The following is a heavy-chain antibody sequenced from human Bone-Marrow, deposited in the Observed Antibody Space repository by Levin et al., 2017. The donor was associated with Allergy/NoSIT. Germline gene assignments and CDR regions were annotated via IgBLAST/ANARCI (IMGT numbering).Heavy chain of an antibody. J-gene: IGHJ3*02. Sequence: ESGPTLVKPTQTLTLTCTFSGFSLSTSGVSVGWIRQPPGKALEWLAPIYWDDDVRYRASLKRRLVILKDPSKNQAGHTFTNVDPADAATYFCARGKYQLLDAFDIWGQGPMVTVSS. D-gene: IGHD2-2*01. CDR3: ARGKYQLLDAFDI. CDR1: GFSLSTSGVS. CDR2: IYWDDDV. V-gene: IGHV2-5*02.